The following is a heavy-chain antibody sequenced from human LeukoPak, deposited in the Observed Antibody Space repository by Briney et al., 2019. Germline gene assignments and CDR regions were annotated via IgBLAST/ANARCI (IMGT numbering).Heavy chain of an antibody. D-gene: IGHD3-3*01. J-gene: IGHJ6*02. CDR1: GFTFSSYA. CDR3: ARDHKPDTIFGVVIIGGYYYGMDA. V-gene: IGHV3-30-3*01. CDR2: ISYDGSNK. Sequence: GGSLRLSCAASGFTFSSYAMHWVRQAPGKGLEWVAVISYDGSNKYYADSVKGRFTISRDNSKNTLYLQMNSLRAEDTAVYYCARDHKPDTIFGVVIIGGYYYGMDAWGQGTTVTVSS.